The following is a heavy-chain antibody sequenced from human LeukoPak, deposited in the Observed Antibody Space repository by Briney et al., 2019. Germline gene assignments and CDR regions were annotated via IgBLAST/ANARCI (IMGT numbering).Heavy chain of an antibody. Sequence: GRSLRLSCAASGFTFSSYAMSWVRQAPGKGLEWVSAISGSGGSTYYADSVKGRFTISRDTSKNTLYLQINSLRVEDTAVYYCIVFGDSNHWGQGTLVTVSS. CDR2: ISGSGGST. J-gene: IGHJ5*02. V-gene: IGHV3-23*01. CDR3: IVFGDSNH. CDR1: GFTFSSYA. D-gene: IGHD4-17*01.